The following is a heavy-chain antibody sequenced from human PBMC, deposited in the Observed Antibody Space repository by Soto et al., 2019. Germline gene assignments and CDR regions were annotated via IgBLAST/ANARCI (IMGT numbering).Heavy chain of an antibody. J-gene: IGHJ5*02. CDR1: GFTFTSSA. Sequence: QMQLVQSGPEVKKPGTSVKVSCKASGFTFTSSAVQWVRQARGQRLEWIGWIVVGSGNTNYAQKIQERVTITRDMSTSTAYMELSSLRSEDTAVYYCAAGPTWELLKLEPWGQGTLVTVSS. CDR2: IVVGSGNT. D-gene: IGHD1-26*01. V-gene: IGHV1-58*01. CDR3: AAGPTWELLKLEP.